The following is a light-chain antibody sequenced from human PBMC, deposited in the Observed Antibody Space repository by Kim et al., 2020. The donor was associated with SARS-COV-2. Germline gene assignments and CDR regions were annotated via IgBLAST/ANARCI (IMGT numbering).Light chain of an antibody. CDR3: QQRSNWPPWT. V-gene: IGKV3-11*01. Sequence: SPGERAPLPCRASQSVSSYLAWYQQKPGQAPRLLIYDASNRATGIPARFSGSGSGTDFTHTISSLEPEDFAVYYCQQRSNWPPWTFGQGTKVEIK. CDR1: QSVSSY. CDR2: DAS. J-gene: IGKJ1*01.